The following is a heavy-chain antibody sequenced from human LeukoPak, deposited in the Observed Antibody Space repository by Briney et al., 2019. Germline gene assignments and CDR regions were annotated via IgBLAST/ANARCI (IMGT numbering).Heavy chain of an antibody. D-gene: IGHD2-15*01. V-gene: IGHV1-2*02. CDR2: INPDRGGT. CDR1: GNTFAGHN. J-gene: IGHJ4*02. CDR3: AISIQAASIPAFDY. Sequence: GASVKVSCKAPGNTFAGHNIHWMRQAPGQGLELMGWINPDRGGTDYARQFQGRVAMTGDASISAAYMELSSLVSEDSAVYFCAISIQAASIPAFDYWGQGTLVTVSS.